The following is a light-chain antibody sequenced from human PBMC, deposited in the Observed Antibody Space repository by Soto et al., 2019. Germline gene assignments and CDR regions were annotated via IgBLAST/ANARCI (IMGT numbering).Light chain of an antibody. CDR3: EQTYSNPVT. V-gene: IGKV1-39*01. CDR2: AAS. CDR1: QNIYNY. Sequence: DIQMTQSPSSLSASVGDRVTVTCRTSQNIYNYLNWYQHKPGKAPKLLIYAASSVQSGVPLRFSGTGSGTDFTLTISSLQPEDFATYYCEQTYSNPVTFGQGTRLEIK. J-gene: IGKJ5*01.